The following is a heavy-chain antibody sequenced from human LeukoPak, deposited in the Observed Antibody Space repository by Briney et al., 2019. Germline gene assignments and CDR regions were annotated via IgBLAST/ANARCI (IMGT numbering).Heavy chain of an antibody. CDR3: AKGSAGGRPYYFDY. V-gene: IGHV3-23*05. D-gene: IGHD6-13*01. CDR2: IDSSGSYT. J-gene: IGHJ4*02. CDR1: GFTLSSYA. Sequence: GGSLRLSCAVSGFTLSSYAMSWVRQAPGEGLEWVSAIDSSGSYTWYDDSVKGRFTISRDNSKNTLYLQMNSLRAEDTAVYYCAKGSAGGRPYYFDYWGQGALVPVSS.